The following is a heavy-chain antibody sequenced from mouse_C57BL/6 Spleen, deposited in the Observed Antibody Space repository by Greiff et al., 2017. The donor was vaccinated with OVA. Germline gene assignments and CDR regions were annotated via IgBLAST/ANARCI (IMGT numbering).Heavy chain of an antibody. CDR2: ILPGSGST. J-gene: IGHJ3*01. D-gene: IGHD3-2*02. V-gene: IGHV1-9*01. CDR1: GYTFTGYW. CDR3: ARTGGKRRLSFAY. Sequence: VQLQQSGAELMKPGASVKLSCKATGYTFTGYWIEWVRQRPGHGLEWIGEILPGSGSTNYNEKFKGKATFTADTSSNTAYMQLSSLTTEDSDIYNGARTGGKRRLSFAYWGQGTLVTVSA.